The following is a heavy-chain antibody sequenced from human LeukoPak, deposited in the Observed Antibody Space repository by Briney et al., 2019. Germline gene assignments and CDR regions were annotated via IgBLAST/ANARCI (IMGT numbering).Heavy chain of an antibody. D-gene: IGHD6-19*01. CDR3: ARASGWPNNWFDP. V-gene: IGHV1-8*01. J-gene: IGHJ5*02. Sequence: GASVNVSFKASGYTFTSYDSNWVRQAAGQGLEWMGWMNPNSGNTGYAQKFQGRVTMTRNTSISTAYMELSSLRSEDTAVYYCARASGWPNNWFDPWGQGTLVTVSS. CDR2: MNPNSGNT. CDR1: GYTFTSYD.